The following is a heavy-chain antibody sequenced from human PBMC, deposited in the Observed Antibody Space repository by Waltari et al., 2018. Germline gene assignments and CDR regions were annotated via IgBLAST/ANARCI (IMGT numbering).Heavy chain of an antibody. Sequence: EVQLLESGGGLVQPGGSLRLSCAASGFTFSSYAMSWVRQAPGKGLEWVSVIYSGGSTYYADSVKGRFTISRDNSKNTLYLQMNSLRAEDTAVYYCAKDPGGGPEAFDIWGQGTMVTVSS. J-gene: IGHJ3*02. CDR3: AKDPGGGPEAFDI. CDR1: GFTFSSYA. D-gene: IGHD3-16*01. CDR2: IYSGGST. V-gene: IGHV3-23*03.